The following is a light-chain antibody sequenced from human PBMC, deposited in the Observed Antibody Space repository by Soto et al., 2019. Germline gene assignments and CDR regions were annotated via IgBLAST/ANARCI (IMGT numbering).Light chain of an antibody. CDR2: EVT. CDR1: SSDVGRYNY. Sequence: QSALTQPASVSGSPGQSITISCTGTSSDVGRYNYVSWYQQHPGKAPKLMIYEVTNRPSGVSNRFSGSKSGNTASLTISGLQAEDEADYYCSSYTPSSTLFGGGTKL. J-gene: IGLJ2*01. CDR3: SSYTPSSTL. V-gene: IGLV2-14*01.